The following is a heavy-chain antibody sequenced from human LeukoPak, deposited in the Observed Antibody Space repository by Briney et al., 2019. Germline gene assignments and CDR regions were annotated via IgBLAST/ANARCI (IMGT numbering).Heavy chain of an antibody. V-gene: IGHV4-34*01. CDR2: INHSGST. Sequence: SETLSLTCAVYGGSFSGYYWSWIRQPPGKGLEWIGEINHSGSTNYNPTLKSRFTISVDTSKNQFSLKLSSVTAADTAVYYCARDQRYSSSWPNDYYYMDVWGKGTTVTVSS. D-gene: IGHD6-13*01. CDR1: GGSFSGYY. CDR3: ARDQRYSSSWPNDYYYMDV. J-gene: IGHJ6*03.